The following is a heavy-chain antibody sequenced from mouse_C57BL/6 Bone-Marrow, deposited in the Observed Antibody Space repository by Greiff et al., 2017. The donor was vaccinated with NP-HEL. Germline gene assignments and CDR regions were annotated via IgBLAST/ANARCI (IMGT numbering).Heavy chain of an antibody. Sequence: QVQLQQSGPGLVQPSQSLSITCTVSGFSLTSYGVHWVRQSPGKGLEWLGVIRSGGSTDYNAAFISRLSISKDNSKSHVFFKMNSLQADDTAIYYCARVGEGYAMDYWGQGTSVTVSS. J-gene: IGHJ4*01. CDR2: IRSGGST. CDR3: ARVGEGYAMDY. D-gene: IGHD3-3*01. V-gene: IGHV2-2*01. CDR1: GFSLTSYG.